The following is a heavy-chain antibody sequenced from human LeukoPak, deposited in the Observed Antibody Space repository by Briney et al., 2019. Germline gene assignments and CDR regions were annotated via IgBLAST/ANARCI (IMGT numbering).Heavy chain of an antibody. CDR1: GFTFGDYA. Sequence: ETGGSLRLSCTASGFTFGDYAMSWFRQAPGKGLEWVGFIRSKAYGGTTEYAASVKGRLTISRDDSKSIAYLQMNSLKTEDTAVYYCTRGDFDWLSFIDYWGQGTLVTVSS. CDR2: IRSKAYGGTT. J-gene: IGHJ4*02. CDR3: TRGDFDWLSFIDY. D-gene: IGHD3-9*01. V-gene: IGHV3-49*03.